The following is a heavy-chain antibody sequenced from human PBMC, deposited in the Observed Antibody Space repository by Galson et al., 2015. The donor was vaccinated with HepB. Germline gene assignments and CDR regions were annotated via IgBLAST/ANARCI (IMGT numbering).Heavy chain of an antibody. D-gene: IGHD5-12*01. CDR1: GYTFSSYG. V-gene: IGHV1-18*04. CDR3: ARDLRAYNSGPGNTGY. CDR2: ISADNGDT. Sequence: QSGAEVKKPGASVKVSCKASGYTFSSYGINWVRQAPGQGLEWMGWISADNGDTNYAQKFRGRVTMTTDTSTSTAYMELRSLRSDDTAVYYCARDLRAYNSGPGNTGYWGQGTQVTVSS. J-gene: IGHJ4*02.